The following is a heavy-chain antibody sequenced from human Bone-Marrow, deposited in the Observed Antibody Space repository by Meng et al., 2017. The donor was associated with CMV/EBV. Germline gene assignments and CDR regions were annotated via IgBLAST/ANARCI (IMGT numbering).Heavy chain of an antibody. CDR1: GFAFDAYA. J-gene: IGHJ4*02. D-gene: IGHD3-22*01. CDR3: ARVYSSGLYYFDF. CDR2: IDGNGGST. V-gene: IGHV3-20*04. Sequence: GESLKISCAASGFAFDAYAMNWVRQAPGKGLEWVSSIDGNGGSTAYADSVKGRFTISRDNAKNSLFLQMTGLRAEDTAFYYCARVYSSGLYYFDFLGRGTQVTVSS.